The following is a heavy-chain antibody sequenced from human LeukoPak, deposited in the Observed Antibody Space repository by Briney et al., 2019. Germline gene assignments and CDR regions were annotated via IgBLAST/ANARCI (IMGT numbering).Heavy chain of an antibody. V-gene: IGHV3-30*02. J-gene: IGHJ4*02. CDR1: GFTFSSYG. CDR3: AKERWLTPYGTASFDY. D-gene: IGHD3-22*01. Sequence: PGGSLRLSCAASGFTFSSYGMHWVRQAPGKGLEWVAFIRYDGSNKYYADSVKGRFTISRDNYKNTLYLQMNSLRAEDTAVYYCAKERWLTPYGTASFDYWGQGTLVTVSS. CDR2: IRYDGSNK.